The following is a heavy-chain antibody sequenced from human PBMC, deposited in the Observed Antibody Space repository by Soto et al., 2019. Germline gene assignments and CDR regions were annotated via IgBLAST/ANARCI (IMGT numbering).Heavy chain of an antibody. CDR1: GFTFSSYA. V-gene: IGHV3-23*01. CDR3: VYCSGGSCRYGMDV. J-gene: IGHJ6*02. CDR2: ISGSGGST. D-gene: IGHD2-15*01. Sequence: GGSLRLSCAASGFTFSSYAMSWVRQAPGKGLEWVSAISGSGGSTYYADSVKGRFTISRDNSKNTLYLQMNSLRAEDTAVYYCVYCSGGSCRYGMDVWGQGTTVTVSS.